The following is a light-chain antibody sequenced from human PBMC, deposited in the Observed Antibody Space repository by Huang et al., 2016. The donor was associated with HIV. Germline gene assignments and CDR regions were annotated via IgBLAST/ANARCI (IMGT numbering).Light chain of an antibody. Sequence: EIVMTQSPVSLSASLGERATLSCRASQGVRTDLAWYQQNPGQAPTLLIFGASTRATGTPPRFSGSGSGTEFTLTITSLQSADSAVYYCQQYNDWPPLTFGGGTKVEI. V-gene: IGKV3D-15*01. CDR3: QQYNDWPPLT. CDR1: QGVRTD. CDR2: GAS. J-gene: IGKJ4*01.